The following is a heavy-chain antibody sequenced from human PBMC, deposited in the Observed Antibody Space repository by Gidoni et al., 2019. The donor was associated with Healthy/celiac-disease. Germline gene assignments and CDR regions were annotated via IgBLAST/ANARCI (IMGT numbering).Heavy chain of an antibody. CDR1: GFTFDGYT. J-gene: IGHJ4*02. D-gene: IGHD5-18*01. Sequence: EVQLVESGGGVVQPGGSLRLSCSASGFTFDGYTMHCVRQAPGKGLEWVSLISGDGGSTYYADSVKGRFTISRDNSKNSLYLQMNSLRTEDTALYYCAKDNGDTAMAGVFDYWGQGTLVTVSS. CDR2: ISGDGGST. CDR3: AKDNGDTAMAGVFDY. V-gene: IGHV3-43*02.